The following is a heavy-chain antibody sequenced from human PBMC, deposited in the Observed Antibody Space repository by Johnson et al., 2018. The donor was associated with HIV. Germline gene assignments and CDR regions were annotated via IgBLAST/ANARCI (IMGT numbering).Heavy chain of an antibody. CDR3: AKDMWGAARGAFDI. J-gene: IGHJ3*02. Sequence: QVQVVESGGGLIQPGGSLRLSCAASGFTFSNYAMHWVRQAPGKGLEWVSVISLDGSNKYYADSVKGRFTISRDTSKNTLYLQMNSLRAEDTAVYSCAKDMWGAARGAFDIWGQGTMVTVSS. V-gene: IGHV3-30*04. CDR1: GFTFSNYA. D-gene: IGHD6-6*01. CDR2: ISLDGSNK.